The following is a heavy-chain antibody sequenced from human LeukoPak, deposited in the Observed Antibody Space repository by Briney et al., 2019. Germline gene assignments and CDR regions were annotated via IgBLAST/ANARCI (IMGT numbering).Heavy chain of an antibody. D-gene: IGHD2-21*02. CDR1: GFTFSSYW. CDR2: INQDGSET. V-gene: IGHV3-7*02. CDR3: AKGMTAGGRLYYFDY. J-gene: IGHJ4*02. Sequence: PGGSLRLSCAASGFTFSSYWMTWVRQAPGRGLEWVASINQDGSETYYADSVKGRFTVSRDNSKNSLDLQMNSLRAEDTAVYYCAKGMTAGGRLYYFDYWGQGALVTVSS.